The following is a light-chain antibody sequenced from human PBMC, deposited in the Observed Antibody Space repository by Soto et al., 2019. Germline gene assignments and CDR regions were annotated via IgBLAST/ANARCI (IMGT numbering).Light chain of an antibody. J-gene: IGKJ3*01. CDR3: QQYGGPFT. Sequence: EIVLPQSPGTLSLSPGERATLSCRASQSISSSYLAWYQQRRGQAPRLLIFSASSRATGVPGRFSGSGYGTDFTLTSNRLEPEDFAVYYCQQYGGPFTFGPGTKVEVK. CDR2: SAS. V-gene: IGKV3-20*01. CDR1: QSISSSY.